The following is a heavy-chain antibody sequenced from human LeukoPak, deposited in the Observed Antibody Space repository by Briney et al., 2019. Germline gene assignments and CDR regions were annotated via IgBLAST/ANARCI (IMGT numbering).Heavy chain of an antibody. CDR1: GYSFIDYW. CDR3: ARSTSGSFDS. Sequence: GESLKISCKASGYSFIDYWIGWVRQTPANGLEWMAIIYSPSFQGQVTISADKSISTTYLQWSSLKASDTAMYYCARSTSGSFDSWGQGTPVTVSS. J-gene: IGHJ4*02. D-gene: IGHD3-10*01. V-gene: IGHV5-51*01. CDR2: IY.